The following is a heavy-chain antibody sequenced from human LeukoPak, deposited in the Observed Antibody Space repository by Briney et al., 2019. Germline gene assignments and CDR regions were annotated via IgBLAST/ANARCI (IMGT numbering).Heavy chain of an antibody. J-gene: IGHJ4*02. CDR2: IYYSGGT. D-gene: IGHD3-22*01. CDR3: ASSGYYFYFDN. CDR1: GDSISSSSYY. V-gene: IGHV4-39*01. Sequence: SETLSLTCNVSGDSISSSSYYWGWIRQPPGKGLEWIGSIYYSGGTYYNPSLKSRVTISVDTSKNQFSLKLTSVTAADTAVYYCASSGYYFYFDNWGQGTLVTVSS.